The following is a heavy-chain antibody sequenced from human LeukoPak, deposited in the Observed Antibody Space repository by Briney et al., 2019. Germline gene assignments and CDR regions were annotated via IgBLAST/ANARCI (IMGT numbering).Heavy chain of an antibody. J-gene: IGHJ6*02. CDR2: ISSSSSYI. V-gene: IGHV3-21*01. Sequence: PGGSLRLSCAASGFTFSSYIMNWVRQAPGEGLEWVSSISSSSSYIYYADSVKGRFTISRDNAKNSLYLQMNSLRAEDTAVYYCARDQVVVITPHGMDVWGQGTTVTVSS. CDR1: GFTFSSYI. D-gene: IGHD3-22*01. CDR3: ARDQVVVITPHGMDV.